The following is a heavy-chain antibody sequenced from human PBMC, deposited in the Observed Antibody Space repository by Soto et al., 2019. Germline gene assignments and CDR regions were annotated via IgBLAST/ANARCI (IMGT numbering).Heavy chain of an antibody. V-gene: IGHV1-69*12. D-gene: IGHD5-12*01. CDR2: IIPVFDTT. Sequence: QVQLVQSGAEVKKPGSSVKVSCKASGGTFSSYTLSWVRQVPGQGLEWMGGIIPVFDTTNYAQKFQGRVTVTADESTSTAYMELSSLRSEDTAVYYCARGGYDLYGMDVWGQGTTVTVSS. J-gene: IGHJ6*02. CDR3: ARGGYDLYGMDV. CDR1: GGTFSSYT.